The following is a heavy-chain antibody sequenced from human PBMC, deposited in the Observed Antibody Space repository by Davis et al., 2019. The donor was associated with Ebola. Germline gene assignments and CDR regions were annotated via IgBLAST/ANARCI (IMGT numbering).Heavy chain of an antibody. CDR2: IYYSGST. V-gene: IGHV4-59*01. CDR1: GGSISSYY. CDR3: ARGPFSGTMIVVVHGAFDI. J-gene: IGHJ3*02. Sequence: SETLSLTCTVSGGSISSYYWSWIRQPPGKGLEWIGYIYYSGSTNYNPSLKSRVTISVDTSKNQFSLKLSSVTAADTAVYYCARGPFSGTMIVVVHGAFDIWGQGTMVTVSS. D-gene: IGHD3-22*01.